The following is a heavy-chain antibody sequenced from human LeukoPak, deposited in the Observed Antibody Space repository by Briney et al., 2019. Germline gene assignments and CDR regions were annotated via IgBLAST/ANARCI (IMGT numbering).Heavy chain of an antibody. Sequence: SVKVSSKASGGTFSSYAISWVRQAPGQGLEWMGRIIPIFGIANYAQKFQGRVTITADKSTSTAYMELSSLRSEDTAVYYCARDWYYGMDVWGQGTTVTVSS. J-gene: IGHJ6*02. CDR3: ARDWYYGMDV. CDR2: IIPIFGIA. V-gene: IGHV1-69*04. CDR1: GGTFSSYA.